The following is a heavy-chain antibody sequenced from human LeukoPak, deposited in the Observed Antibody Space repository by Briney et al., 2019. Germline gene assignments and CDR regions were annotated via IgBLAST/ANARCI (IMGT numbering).Heavy chain of an antibody. V-gene: IGHV4-59*08. D-gene: IGHD3-22*01. Sequence: SETLSLTCTVSGGSISSYYWSWIRQPPGKGLEWIGFIYYSGSTNYNPSLKSRVTISVDTSKHQFSLELSSVTAADTAVYYCARHDGSNFGFDYWGQGTLVAVSS. CDR3: ARHDGSNFGFDY. CDR2: IYYSGST. CDR1: GGSISSYY. J-gene: IGHJ4*02.